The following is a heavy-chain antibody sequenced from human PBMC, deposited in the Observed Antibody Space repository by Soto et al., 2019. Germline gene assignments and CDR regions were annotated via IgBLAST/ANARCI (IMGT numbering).Heavy chain of an antibody. CDR1: GGSFSGYY. Sequence: SETLSLTCAVYGGSFSGYYWSWIRQPPGKGLEWIGEINHSGSTNYNPSLKSRVTISVDTSKNQFSLKLSSVTAADTAVYYCAKEPLLIPVVYWGQGTLVTVSS. CDR3: AKEPLLIPVVY. CDR2: INHSGST. D-gene: IGHD3-10*01. V-gene: IGHV4-34*01. J-gene: IGHJ4*02.